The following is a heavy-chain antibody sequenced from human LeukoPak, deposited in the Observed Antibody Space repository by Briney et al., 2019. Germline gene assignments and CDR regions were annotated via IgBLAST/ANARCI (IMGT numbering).Heavy chain of an antibody. D-gene: IGHD2-2*01. CDR2: IYYSGST. CDR1: GGSISSSSYY. Sequence: SETLSLTCTVSGGSISSSSYYWGWIRQPPGKGLEWIGSIYYSGSTYYNPSLKSRVTISVDTSKNQFSLKLSSVTAADTAVYYSARRGGPPMPYYYYYMDVWGKGTTVTVSS. CDR3: ARRGGPPMPYYYYYMDV. V-gene: IGHV4-39*01. J-gene: IGHJ6*03.